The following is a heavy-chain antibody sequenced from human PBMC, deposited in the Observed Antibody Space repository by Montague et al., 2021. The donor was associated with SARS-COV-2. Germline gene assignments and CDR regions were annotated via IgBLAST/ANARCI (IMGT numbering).Heavy chain of an antibody. Sequence: SETLSLTCAVSGGSFSAYYWSWIRQPPGKGLEWIAEINHSGSTNYNPSLKGRVTISVDTSKNQFSLKLNSVAVADTAVYYCARLAYCVAECFSGWWVFFDSWGQGTLVTVSS. V-gene: IGHV4-34*01. D-gene: IGHD3-10*02. J-gene: IGHJ4*02. CDR1: GGSFSAYY. CDR2: INHSGST. CDR3: ARLAYCVAECFSGWWVFFDS.